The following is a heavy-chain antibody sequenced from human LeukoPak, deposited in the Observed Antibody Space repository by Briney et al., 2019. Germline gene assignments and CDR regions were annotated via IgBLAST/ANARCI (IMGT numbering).Heavy chain of an antibody. D-gene: IGHD6-19*01. CDR3: ARGTDRLTSASYWL. CDR1: GGSFSYYH. Sequence: SETLSRTCGVFGGSFSYYHWKWIRQPPGKALEWIGEIVHTGSATYNPSLTRRVTISADTSKQQFSLKMTSVTAADTAFDYCARGTDRLTSASYWLWGQGTLVTVS. CDR2: IVHTGSA. J-gene: IGHJ4*02. V-gene: IGHV4-34*01.